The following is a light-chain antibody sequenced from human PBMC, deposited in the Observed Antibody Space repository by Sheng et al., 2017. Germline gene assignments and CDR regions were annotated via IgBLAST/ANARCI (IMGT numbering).Light chain of an antibody. V-gene: IGKV3-15*01. J-gene: IGKJ1*01. CDR2: DTS. CDR3: QQYNNWPRT. CDR1: ESVSSS. Sequence: ETVVTQSPVTLSVSPGESATLSCRTSESVSSSLAWYQQKSGQAPRLLIYDTSTRATGIPARFSGSGSGTEFTLTISSLQSEDFAVYFCQQYNNWPRTFGQGTKVEIK.